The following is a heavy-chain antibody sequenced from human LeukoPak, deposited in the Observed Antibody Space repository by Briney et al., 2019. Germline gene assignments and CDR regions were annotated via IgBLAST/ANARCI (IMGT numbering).Heavy chain of an antibody. CDR2: ISSSSSYI. J-gene: IGHJ5*02. CDR1: GFTFSSYA. V-gene: IGHV3-21*01. CDR3: ARAHIVATTSRCWFDP. Sequence: PGGSLRLSCAASGFTFSSYAMSWVRQAPGKGLEWVSSISSSSSYIYYADSVKGRFTISRDNAKNSLYLQMNSLRAEDTAVYYCARAHIVATTSRCWFDPWGQGTLVTVSS. D-gene: IGHD5-12*01.